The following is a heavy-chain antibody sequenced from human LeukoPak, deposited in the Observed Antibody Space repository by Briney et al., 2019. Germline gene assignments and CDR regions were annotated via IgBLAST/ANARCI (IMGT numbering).Heavy chain of an antibody. Sequence: GGSLTLSCAASGFTFSGSAMHWVRQASGKGLEWVGRIRSKANSYATAYAASVKGRFTISRDDSKNTLYLQMNSLKTEDTAVYYCTTDFGYYYYYGMDVWGQGTTVTVSS. D-gene: IGHD3-10*01. CDR1: GFTFSGSA. CDR3: TTDFGYYYYYGMDV. V-gene: IGHV3-73*01. J-gene: IGHJ6*02. CDR2: IRSKANSYAT.